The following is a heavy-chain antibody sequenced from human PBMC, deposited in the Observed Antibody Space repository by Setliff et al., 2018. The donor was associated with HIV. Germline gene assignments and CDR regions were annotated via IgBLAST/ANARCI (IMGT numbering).Heavy chain of an antibody. D-gene: IGHD5-12*01. V-gene: IGHV5-51*01. CDR3: ARLPGTWLQSLWERAPYYFDY. CDR2: IYPADSDT. J-gene: IGHJ4*02. CDR1: GYIFTSYW. Sequence: GASVKVSCKASGYIFTSYWIAWVRQMPGKGLEWMGIIYPADSDTRYSPSFQGQVTISADKSISTAFLQWNSLRASDTAMYYCARLPGTWLQSLWERAPYYFDYWGPGTLVTVSS.